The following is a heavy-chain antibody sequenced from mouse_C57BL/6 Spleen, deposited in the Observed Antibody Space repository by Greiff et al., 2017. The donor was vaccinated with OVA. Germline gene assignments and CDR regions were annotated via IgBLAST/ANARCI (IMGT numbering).Heavy chain of an antibody. CDR2: IYPGSSST. Sequence: QVQLQQPGAELVKPGASVKLSCKASGYTFTSYWINWVKQRPGQGLEWIGNIYPGSSSTNYNEKFKSKATLTVDTSSSTAYMQLSSLTSEDAAVYYCARRNYDDYDRYFDVWGTGTTVTVSS. J-gene: IGHJ1*03. V-gene: IGHV1-55*01. CDR3: ARRNYDDYDRYFDV. D-gene: IGHD2-4*01. CDR1: GYTFTSYW.